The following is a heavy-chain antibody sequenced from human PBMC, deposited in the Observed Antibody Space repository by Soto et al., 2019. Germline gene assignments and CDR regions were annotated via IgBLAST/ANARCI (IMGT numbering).Heavy chain of an antibody. J-gene: IGHJ6*02. CDR2: ISHDGNHK. V-gene: IGHV3-30-3*01. Sequence: QVQLVESGGGVVQPGRSLRLSCAASGFTFNTYSMHWVRQAPGKGLEWVAIISHDGNHKYYADSVKGRLTISRDNSKNTLYLQMDSLGGEDTAVYYCARDKEAYSSNWDYYYYGMDVWGQGTTVTVS. CDR3: ARDKEAYSSNWDYYYYGMDV. CDR1: GFTFNTYS. D-gene: IGHD6-13*01.